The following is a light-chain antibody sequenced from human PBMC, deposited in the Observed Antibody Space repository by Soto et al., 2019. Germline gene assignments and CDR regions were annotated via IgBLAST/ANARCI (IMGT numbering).Light chain of an antibody. CDR2: EVS. J-gene: IGLJ1*01. Sequence: QSVLTQPASVSGSLGQSITISCTGTSSDVGAYNYVSWYQQQPGKDPKLMISEVSNRPSGVSNRFSGSKSGNTASLIISGLQAEDEADYYCCSFTSITTYVFGTGTRSPS. CDR3: CSFTSITTYV. V-gene: IGLV2-14*01. CDR1: SSDVGAYNY.